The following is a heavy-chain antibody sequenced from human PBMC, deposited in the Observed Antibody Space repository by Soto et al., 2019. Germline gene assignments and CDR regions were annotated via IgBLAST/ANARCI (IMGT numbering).Heavy chain of an antibody. Sequence: QVQLQESGPGLVKPSQTLSLTCRVSGESISSGGYYWSWIRHHPGKALEWIGSIYDSESAYYNPSLKSRVTNSMDTSNNCFAMRLISVTAADTAVYYCARASSSSSAADYWGQGTLATVSS. CDR1: GESISSGGYY. CDR2: IYDSESA. CDR3: ARASSSSSAADY. J-gene: IGHJ4*02. V-gene: IGHV4-31*03. D-gene: IGHD6-6*01.